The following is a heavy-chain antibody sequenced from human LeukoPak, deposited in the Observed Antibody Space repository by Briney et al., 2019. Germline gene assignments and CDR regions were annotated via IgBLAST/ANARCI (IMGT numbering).Heavy chain of an antibody. J-gene: IGHJ5*02. Sequence: TLSLTCTVSGGSISSGGYYWSWIRQHPGKGLEWIGYIYYSGSTYYNPSLKSRVTISVDTSKNQFSLKLSSVTAADTAVYYCARASSGTFGYSGYGRPNWFDPWGQGTLVTVSS. CDR2: IYYSGST. CDR3: ARASSGTFGYSGYGRPNWFDP. V-gene: IGHV4-31*03. D-gene: IGHD5-12*01. CDR1: GGSISSGGYY.